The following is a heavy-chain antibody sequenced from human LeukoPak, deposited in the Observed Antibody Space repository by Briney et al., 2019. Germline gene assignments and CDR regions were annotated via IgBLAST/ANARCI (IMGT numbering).Heavy chain of an antibody. D-gene: IGHD6-13*01. Sequence: SETLSLTCTVSGGSISSSSYYWGWIRQPPGKGLEWIGSIYYSGSTYYNPSLKSRVTISVDTSKNQFSLKLSSVTAADTAVYYCARGDSTNWYAGTPGRPHFDYWGQGTLVTVSS. V-gene: IGHV4-39*07. CDR3: ARGDSTNWYAGTPGRPHFDY. CDR2: IYYSGST. J-gene: IGHJ4*02. CDR1: GGSISSSSYY.